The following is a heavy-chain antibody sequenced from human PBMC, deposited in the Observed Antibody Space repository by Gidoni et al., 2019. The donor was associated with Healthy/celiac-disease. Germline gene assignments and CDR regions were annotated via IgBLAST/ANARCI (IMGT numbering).Heavy chain of an antibody. Sequence: QVQLVESGGGVVQPGRSLRLSCAASGFTFSSYAMHWVRQAPGKGLEWVAVISYDGSNKYYADSVKGRFTISRDNSKNTLYLQMNSLRAEDTAVYYCAREGLTTVTTWGPSPADDYFDYWGQGTLVTVSS. D-gene: IGHD4-17*01. CDR3: AREGLTTVTTWGPSPADDYFDY. V-gene: IGHV3-30*01. CDR1: GFTFSSYA. J-gene: IGHJ4*02. CDR2: ISYDGSNK.